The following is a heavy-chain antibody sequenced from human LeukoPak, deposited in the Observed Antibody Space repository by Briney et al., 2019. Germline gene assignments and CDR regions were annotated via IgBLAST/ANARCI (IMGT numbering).Heavy chain of an antibody. CDR2: IYPGDSDT. CDR3: TRQQEMVDAFDL. D-gene: IGHD5-24*01. Sequence: KSGESLKISCKGSGYSFTSYWIGWVRQMPGKGLEWMGTIYPGDSDTRYSPSFQGQVTISADKSISTAYLQWGSLKASDTAIYYCTRQQEMVDAFDLWGQGTVVTVSS. CDR1: GYSFTSYW. J-gene: IGHJ3*01. V-gene: IGHV5-51*01.